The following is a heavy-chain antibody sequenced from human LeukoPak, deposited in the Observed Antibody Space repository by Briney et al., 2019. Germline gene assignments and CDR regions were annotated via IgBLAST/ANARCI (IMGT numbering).Heavy chain of an antibody. D-gene: IGHD6-19*01. CDR2: ISSSSSYI. V-gene: IGHV3-21*01. CDR1: GFTFSSYS. CDR3: ARGVGSRGWWSYYYMDV. J-gene: IGHJ6*03. Sequence: PGGSLRLSCASSGFTFSSYSMNWVRQAPGKGLEWVSSISSSSSYIYYADSVKGRFTISRDNAKNSLYLQMNSLRAEDTAVYYCARGVGSRGWWSYYYMDVWGKGTTVTISS.